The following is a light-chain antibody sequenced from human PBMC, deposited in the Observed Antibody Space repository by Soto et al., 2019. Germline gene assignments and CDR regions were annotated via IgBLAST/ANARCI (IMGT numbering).Light chain of an antibody. V-gene: IGLV2-14*01. CDR1: SSDVGGYNY. Sequence: QSALTQPASVSGSPGQSITISCIGTSSDVGGYNYVSWYRQHPGKAPKLMIYEVSNRPSGFSNRFSGSKSGNTASLTISGLRAEDEADYYCSSYTSSSTLYVFGTGTKLTVL. CDR2: EVS. J-gene: IGLJ1*01. CDR3: SSYTSSSTLYV.